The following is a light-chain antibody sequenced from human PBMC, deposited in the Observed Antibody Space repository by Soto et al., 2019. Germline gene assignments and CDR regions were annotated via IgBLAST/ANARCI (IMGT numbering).Light chain of an antibody. CDR3: QQYGSSPTT. J-gene: IGKJ1*01. V-gene: IGKV3-20*01. CDR1: QSVFNNH. Sequence: VLPQSPGTLSLSPGERATLSCRASQSVFNNHIGWYQQKPGQAPRRLIFGASFRATGIPDRISGSGSGTDFTLTISRLEPEDFAVYYCQQYGSSPTTFGQGTKVDIK. CDR2: GAS.